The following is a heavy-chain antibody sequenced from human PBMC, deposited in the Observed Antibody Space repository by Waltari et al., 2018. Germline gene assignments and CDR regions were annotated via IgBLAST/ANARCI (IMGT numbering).Heavy chain of an antibody. V-gene: IGHV1-18*01. D-gene: IGHD3-9*01. J-gene: IGHJ4*02. Sequence: PGQGLEWMGWISAYNGNTNYAQKLQGRVTMTTDTSTSTAYMELRSLRSDDTAVYYCAGSDDYDILTGYRFDYWGQGTLVTVSS. CDR3: AGSDDYDILTGYRFDY. CDR2: ISAYNGNT.